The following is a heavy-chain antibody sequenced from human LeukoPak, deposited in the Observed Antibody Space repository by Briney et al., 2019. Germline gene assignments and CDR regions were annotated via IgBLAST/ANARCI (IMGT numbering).Heavy chain of an antibody. J-gene: IGHJ4*02. Sequence: PGGSLRLSCAASGFTFSTYAMSWVRQAPGKGLEWVSAISGSGGSTYYADSVKGRFTISRDNSKNTLYLQMNSLRAEDTAVYYCARRLVTAGITDFFDSWDQGTLVSVSS. CDR2: ISGSGGST. CDR3: ARRLVTAGITDFFDS. CDR1: GFTFSTYA. V-gene: IGHV3-23*01. D-gene: IGHD2-2*01.